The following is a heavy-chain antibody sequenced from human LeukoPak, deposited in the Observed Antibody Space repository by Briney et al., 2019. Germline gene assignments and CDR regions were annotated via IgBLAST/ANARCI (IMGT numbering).Heavy chain of an antibody. CDR3: ARDPIGSSWPYYFDY. V-gene: IGHV1-3*01. J-gene: IGHJ4*02. CDR1: GYTFTSYA. CDR2: INAGNGNT. D-gene: IGHD6-13*01. Sequence: ASVKVSCKASGYTFTSYAMHWVRQAPGQRLEWMGWINAGNGNTKYSQKFQGRVTTTRDTSASTAYMELSSLRSEDTAVYYCARDPIGSSWPYYFDYWGQGTLVTASS.